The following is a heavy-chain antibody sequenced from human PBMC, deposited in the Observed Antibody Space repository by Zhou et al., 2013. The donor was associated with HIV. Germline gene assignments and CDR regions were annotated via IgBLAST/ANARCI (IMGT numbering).Heavy chain of an antibody. CDR2: ISAYNGDT. V-gene: IGHV1-18*01. D-gene: IGHD2-2*01. J-gene: IGHJ6*03. CDR3: ARVVVPAVSYYYYYYMDV. CDR1: GYTFTSYG. Sequence: QVQLVQSGAEVKKPGASVKVSCKASGYTFTSYGISWVRQAPGQGLEWMGWISAYNGDTNYAQKLQGRVTMTTDTSTSTAYMELRSLRSDDTAVYYCARVVVPAVSYYYYYYMDVWGKGTTVTVSS.